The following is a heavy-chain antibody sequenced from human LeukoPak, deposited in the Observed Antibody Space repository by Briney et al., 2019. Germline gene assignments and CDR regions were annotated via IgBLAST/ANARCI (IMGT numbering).Heavy chain of an antibody. Sequence: SETLSLTCTVSSDSITPYYWSWIRQSPGKGLEWIGYISYSGNINYNPSLQSRVTISVDTSRNQFSLKLNSVTAADTAVYYCAREPPYSGWFDPWGQGTLVTVSS. CDR3: AREPPYSGWFDP. D-gene: IGHD1-26*01. CDR1: SDSITPYY. V-gene: IGHV4-59*01. J-gene: IGHJ5*02. CDR2: ISYSGNI.